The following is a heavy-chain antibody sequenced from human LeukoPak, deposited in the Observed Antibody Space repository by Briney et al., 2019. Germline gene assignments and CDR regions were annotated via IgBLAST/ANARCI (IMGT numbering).Heavy chain of an antibody. CDR1: GYTFTSYG. V-gene: IGHV1-18*01. Sequence: ASVKVSCKASGYTFTSYGISWVRQAPGQGLELMGWISAYNGNTNYAQKLQGRVTMTTDTSTSTAYMELRSLRSDDTAVYYCARDRPRGFYDILTGAYYFDYWGQGTLVTVSS. CDR2: ISAYNGNT. D-gene: IGHD3-9*01. J-gene: IGHJ4*02. CDR3: ARDRPRGFYDILTGAYYFDY.